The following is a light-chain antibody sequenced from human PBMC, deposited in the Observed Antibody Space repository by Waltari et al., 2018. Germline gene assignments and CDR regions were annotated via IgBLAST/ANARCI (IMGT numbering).Light chain of an antibody. Sequence: EIVLTQSPGTLSLSPGESATISCRASQSVTNSCLGWYQQKPGQAPRLLIHGMSSRATGISDRFSGSGSGTDFTLTISRLEPEDFAVYYCQQYDSSPPTFGGGTKVEIK. CDR3: QQYDSSPPT. CDR2: GMS. V-gene: IGKV3-20*01. J-gene: IGKJ4*01. CDR1: QSVTNSC.